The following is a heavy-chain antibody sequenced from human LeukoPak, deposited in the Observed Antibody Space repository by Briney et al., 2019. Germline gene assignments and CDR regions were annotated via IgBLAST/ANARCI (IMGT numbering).Heavy chain of an antibody. CDR1: GGSISSGGYY. CDR3: ARVSRVVPAAIYY. V-gene: IGHV4-31*03. CDR2: IYYSGST. D-gene: IGHD2-2*01. Sequence: SQTPSLTCTVSGGSISSGGYYWSWIRQHPGKGLEWIGYIYYSGSTYYNPSLKSRVTISVDTSKNQFSLKLSSVTAADTAVYYCARVSRVVPAAIYYWGQGTLVTVSS. J-gene: IGHJ4*02.